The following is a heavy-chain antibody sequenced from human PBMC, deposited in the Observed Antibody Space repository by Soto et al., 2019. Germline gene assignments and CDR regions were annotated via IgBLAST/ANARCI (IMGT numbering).Heavy chain of an antibody. CDR1: GLTFSYYT. Sequence: PGGSLRLSCAASGLTFSYYTMNWVRQAPGKGLEWVSSIISSDYIYYADSVKGRFTISRDNAKNSVYLQMDSLRAEDTAVYYCARDRESLSYWGQGTLVTVSS. V-gene: IGHV3-21*01. CDR2: IISSDYI. CDR3: ARDRESLSY. J-gene: IGHJ4*02.